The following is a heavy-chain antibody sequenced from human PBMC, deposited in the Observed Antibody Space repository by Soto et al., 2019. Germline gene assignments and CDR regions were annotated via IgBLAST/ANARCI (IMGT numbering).Heavy chain of an antibody. CDR2: IYYSGST. CDR3: ARYPGSGRGY. CDR1: GGSISSYY. Sequence: SETLSLTCTVSGGSISSYYWSWIRQPPGKGLEWIGYIYYSGSTNYNPSLKSRVTISVDTSKNQFSLKLSSVTAADTAVYYCARYPGSGRGYWGQGTLVTVSS. D-gene: IGHD6-19*01. V-gene: IGHV4-59*08. J-gene: IGHJ4*02.